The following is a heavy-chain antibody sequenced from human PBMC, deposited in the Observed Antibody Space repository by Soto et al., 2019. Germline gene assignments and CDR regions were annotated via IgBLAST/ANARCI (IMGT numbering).Heavy chain of an antibody. Sequence: SETLSLTCTVSGGSISSSSYYWGWIRQPPGKGLEWIGSIYYSGSTYYNPSLESRVTISVDTSKNQFSLKLSSVTAADTAVYCCAGGDTATGLSRLDYWGQGTLVTVSS. D-gene: IGHD5-18*01. CDR2: IYYSGST. CDR3: AGGDTATGLSRLDY. J-gene: IGHJ4*01. CDR1: GGSISSSSYY. V-gene: IGHV4-39*01.